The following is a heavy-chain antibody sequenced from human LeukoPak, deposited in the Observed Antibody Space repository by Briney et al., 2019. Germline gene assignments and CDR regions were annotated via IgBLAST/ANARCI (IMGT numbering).Heavy chain of an antibody. V-gene: IGHV1-2*02. Sequence: GASVKVSCKASGYTFTGYYMHWVRQAPGQGLEWMGWINPNRGGTNYAQKFQGRVTMTRDTSISTAYMELSRLRSDDTAVYYCARGDIVVVPAARTNWFDPWGQGTLVTVSS. J-gene: IGHJ5*02. CDR2: INPNRGGT. CDR3: ARGDIVVVPAARTNWFDP. CDR1: GYTFTGYY. D-gene: IGHD2-2*01.